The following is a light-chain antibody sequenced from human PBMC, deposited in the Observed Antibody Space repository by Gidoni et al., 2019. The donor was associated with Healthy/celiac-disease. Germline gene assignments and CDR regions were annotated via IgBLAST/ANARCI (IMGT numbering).Light chain of an antibody. V-gene: IGKV3-11*01. CDR2: DAS. Sequence: VLTQSPATLPLSSGERATLSCRASQSVSSYLAWYQQKPGQAPRLLIYDASNRDTGIPARFSGSGSGTDFTLTISSLEPEDFAVYYCQQRSNWLTFGGGTKVEIK. CDR1: QSVSSY. CDR3: QQRSNWLT. J-gene: IGKJ4*01.